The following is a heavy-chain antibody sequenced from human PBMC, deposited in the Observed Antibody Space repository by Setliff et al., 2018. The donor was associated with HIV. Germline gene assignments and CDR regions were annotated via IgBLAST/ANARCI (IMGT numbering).Heavy chain of an antibody. CDR3: ARHRDPPGTSWIYYYYYMDL. CDR1: GASTSSHY. Sequence: PSETLSLTCTVSGASTSSHYWSWIRQPPGKGLEWIGFINYIGTTNYNPSLKSRVTISLDTSKNQFSLRLNSVTAADSAVYYCARHRDPPGTSWIYYYYYMDLWGEGTTVTVSS. J-gene: IGHJ6*03. V-gene: IGHV4-59*11. D-gene: IGHD6-13*01. CDR2: INYIGTT.